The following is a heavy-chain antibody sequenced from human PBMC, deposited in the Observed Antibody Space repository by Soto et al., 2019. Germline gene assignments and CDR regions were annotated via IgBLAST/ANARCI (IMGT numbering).Heavy chain of an antibody. Sequence: PGESLKISCKGSGYSFTSYWIGWVRQMPGKGLEWMGIIYPGDSDTRYSPSFQGQVTISADKSISTAYLQWNSLKASDTAMYYCARFLPPVDGLADILTGYSLDYWGQGTPRLVTVSS. CDR3: ARFLPPVDGLADILTGYSLDY. D-gene: IGHD3-9*01. CDR1: GYSFTSYW. CDR2: IYPGDSDT. V-gene: IGHV5-51*01. J-gene: IGHJ4*02.